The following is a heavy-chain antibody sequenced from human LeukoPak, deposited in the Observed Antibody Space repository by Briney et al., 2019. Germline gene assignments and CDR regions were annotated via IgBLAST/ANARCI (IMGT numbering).Heavy chain of an antibody. D-gene: IGHD3-10*01. V-gene: IGHV3-53*01. CDR1: GINVSDNY. J-gene: IGHJ4*02. CDR3: GSGSVFVLEY. CDR2: LCAGGSS. Sequence: GGSLRLSCATSGINVSDNYINWVRQAPGKGLEWISILCAGGSSYYADSVKGRFIISRDTLRNVVFLQMSSLRVKDTAVYYCGSGSVFVLEYWGQGTLVTVSS.